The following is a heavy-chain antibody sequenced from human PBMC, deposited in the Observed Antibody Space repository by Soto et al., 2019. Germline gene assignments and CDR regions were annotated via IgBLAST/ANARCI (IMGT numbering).Heavy chain of an antibody. CDR1: GGTFSSYA. CDR3: ASGYSSSWESSWYWVFDY. Sequence: QVQLVQSGAEVKKPGSSVKVSCKASGGTFSSYAISWVRQAPGQGLEWMGGIIPIFGTANYAQKFQGRVTITADESTSTAYMELSSLRSEDTGVYYCASGYSSSWESSWYWVFDYWGQGTLVTVSS. V-gene: IGHV1-69*01. CDR2: IIPIFGTA. D-gene: IGHD6-13*01. J-gene: IGHJ4*02.